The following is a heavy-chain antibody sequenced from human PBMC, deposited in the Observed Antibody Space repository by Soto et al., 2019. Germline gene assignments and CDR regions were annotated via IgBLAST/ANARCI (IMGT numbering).Heavy chain of an antibody. V-gene: IGHV3-30*03. CDR3: ARDKDGYYYYGMDV. CDR2: MSFDGRNR. Sequence: GGSLRLSCAASGFIFSNYGMHWVRQAPGKGLEWVAVMSFDGRNRYYADSVKGRFTISRDNSKNTLFLQMSSLRSEDTAVYYCARDKDGYYYYGMDVWGQGTTVTVSS. CDR1: GFIFSNYG. J-gene: IGHJ6*02.